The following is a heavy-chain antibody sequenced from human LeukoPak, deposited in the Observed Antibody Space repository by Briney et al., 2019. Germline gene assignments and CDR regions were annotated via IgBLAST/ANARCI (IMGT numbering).Heavy chain of an antibody. J-gene: IGHJ6*03. D-gene: IGHD6-13*01. Sequence: GGSLRLSCAASGFTFSSYEMNWVRQAPGKGLQWVSYISGSGSTIYYADSVKGRFTISRDNAKNSLYLQMNSLRAEDTALYYCARDSSSWPHYYYYYMDVWGKGTTVTVSS. CDR2: ISGSGSTI. CDR3: ARDSSSWPHYYYYYMDV. V-gene: IGHV3-48*03. CDR1: GFTFSSYE.